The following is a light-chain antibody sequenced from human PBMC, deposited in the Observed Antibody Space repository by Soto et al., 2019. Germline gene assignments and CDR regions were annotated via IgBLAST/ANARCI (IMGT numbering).Light chain of an antibody. Sequence: EIVMTESPATPSVSPGERAPLSCRASQSVGSNLACYQQKPGQAPRLLIYGASTRATDIPSRFSGSGSWTEFALTINSLQSEDFAVYFCKQFNIXHRTFGQGTKV. CDR1: QSVGSN. CDR3: KQFNIXHRT. CDR2: GAS. J-gene: IGKJ1*01. V-gene: IGKV3-15*01.